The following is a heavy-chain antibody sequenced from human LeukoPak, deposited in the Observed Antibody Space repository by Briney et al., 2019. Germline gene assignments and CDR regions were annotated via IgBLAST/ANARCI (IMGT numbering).Heavy chain of an antibody. V-gene: IGHV3-30-3*01. CDR1: GFSLSSYA. CDR2: ISEDATNK. Sequence: RGSLRLSCAASGFSLSSYAMQWVRQAPGKGPEWVSGISEDATNKYHADSVKGRFTISRDNSKNTLHLQMDSLRPEDTAVYYCARSMRGYAILTGYFDYWGQGTLVTVSS. CDR3: ARSMRGYAILTGYFDY. D-gene: IGHD3-9*01. J-gene: IGHJ4*02.